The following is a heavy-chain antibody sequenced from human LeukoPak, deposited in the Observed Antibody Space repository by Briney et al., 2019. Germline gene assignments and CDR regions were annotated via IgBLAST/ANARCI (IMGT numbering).Heavy chain of an antibody. V-gene: IGHV3-48*04. CDR2: ISSSGTPI. D-gene: IGHD6-6*01. Sequence: GGSLRLSCAASGFTFSSYWMHWVRQAPGKGLEWVSYISSSGTPIYYADSVKGRFTVSRDNARNSLYLQMNSLRAEDTAVYYCARRARIDYWGQGTLVTVSS. CDR1: GFTFSSYW. CDR3: ARRARIDY. J-gene: IGHJ4*02.